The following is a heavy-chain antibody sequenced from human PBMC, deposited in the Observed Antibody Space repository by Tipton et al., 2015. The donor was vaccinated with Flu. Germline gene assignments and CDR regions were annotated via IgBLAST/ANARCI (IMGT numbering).Heavy chain of an antibody. D-gene: IGHD2-21*01. J-gene: IGHJ4*02. CDR2: IYTSGST. CDR3: ARDYGGHISY. V-gene: IGHV4-61*02. Sequence: TLSLTCTVSGDSISSGTHYWSWIRQPAGKGLEWIGRIYTSGSTNYNPSLKTRVTISVDTSKNQFSLKLSSVTAADTAVYYCARDYGGHISYWGQGTLVTVSS. CDR1: GDSISSGTHY.